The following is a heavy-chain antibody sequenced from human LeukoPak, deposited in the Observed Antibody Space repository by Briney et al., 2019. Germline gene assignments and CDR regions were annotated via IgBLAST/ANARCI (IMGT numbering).Heavy chain of an antibody. D-gene: IGHD3-9*01. CDR1: GYTFTSYG. Sequence: GASVKVSCKASGYTFTSYGISWVRQAPGQGLEWMGWISTYNDNTNYAQKLQGRVTMTTDTSTTTVYMELRSLRSDDTAVYYCARGRWLTTPPDYWGQGTLVTVSS. J-gene: IGHJ4*02. CDR2: ISTYNDNT. V-gene: IGHV1-18*01. CDR3: ARGRWLTTPPDY.